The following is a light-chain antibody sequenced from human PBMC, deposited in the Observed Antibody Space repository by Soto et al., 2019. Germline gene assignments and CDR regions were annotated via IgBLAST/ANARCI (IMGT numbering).Light chain of an antibody. V-gene: IGKV1-5*03. J-gene: IGKJ1*01. CDR1: QNINNW. Sequence: DIQMTQSPSTLPASVGDRVTITCRASQNINNWLAWYQQKPGKGPSLLIYKASNLESGVSSRFSGSGSGTKFTLTIASLQPDDFATYYCQQYETFSGTFGPGTKVDIK. CDR2: KAS. CDR3: QQYETFSGT.